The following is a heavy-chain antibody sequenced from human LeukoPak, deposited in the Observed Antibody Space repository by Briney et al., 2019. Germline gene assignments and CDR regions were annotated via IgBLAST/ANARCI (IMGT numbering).Heavy chain of an antibody. CDR1: GGTFSIYA. V-gene: IGHV1-69*13. CDR2: IIPIFGTA. D-gene: IGHD6-19*01. Sequence: APVTVSCKASGGTFSIYAISWVRQAPGQGLEWMGGIIPIFGTANYAQKFQGRVTITADESTSTAYMELSSLRSEDTAVYYCAREIVRSSGWYGVSPYNWFDPWGQGTLVTVSS. CDR3: AREIVRSSGWYGVSPYNWFDP. J-gene: IGHJ5*02.